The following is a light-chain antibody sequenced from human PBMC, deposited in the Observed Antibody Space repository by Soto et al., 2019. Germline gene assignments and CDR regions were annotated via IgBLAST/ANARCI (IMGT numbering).Light chain of an antibody. CDR2: DVN. CDR1: SSDIGAYNY. Sequence: QSVLTQPASVSGSPGQSITISCTGTSSDIGAYNYVSWYQQHPGKAPKLMIYDVNIRPSGVSNRLSGSKSGNTASLTISGLQAEGEGDYYCTSWTTSTTMIFGGGTKLTVL. J-gene: IGLJ2*01. V-gene: IGLV2-14*03. CDR3: TSWTTSTTMI.